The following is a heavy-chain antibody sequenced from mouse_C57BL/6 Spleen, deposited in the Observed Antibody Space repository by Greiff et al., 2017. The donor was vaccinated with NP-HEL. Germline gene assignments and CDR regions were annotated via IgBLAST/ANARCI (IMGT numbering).Heavy chain of an antibody. CDR1: GYAFSSSW. Sequence: QVQLQQSGPELVKPGASVKISCKASGYAFSSSWMNWVKQRPGKGLEWIGRIYPGDGDTNYNGKFKGKATLTADKSSSTAYMQLSSLTSEDSAVYICARRAYSNYFDYWGQGTTLTVSS. J-gene: IGHJ2*01. CDR3: ARRAYSNYFDY. CDR2: IYPGDGDT. D-gene: IGHD2-5*01. V-gene: IGHV1-82*01.